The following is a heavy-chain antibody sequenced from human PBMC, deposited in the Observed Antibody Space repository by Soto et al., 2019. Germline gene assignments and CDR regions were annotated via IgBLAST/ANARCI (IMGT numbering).Heavy chain of an antibody. CDR1: GFTFNTHA. CDR2: ISGSGGST. J-gene: IGHJ5*02. D-gene: IGHD4-17*01. Sequence: PGGSLRLSCAVSGFTFNTHAMTWVRQAPGKGLEWVSTISGSGGSTYYADPMKGRFTISRDNSRSTLHLQMNSLRPDDTAVYYCAIYRTPVTTYWFDPWGQPTQVTVSS. CDR3: AIYRTPVTTYWFDP. V-gene: IGHV3-23*01.